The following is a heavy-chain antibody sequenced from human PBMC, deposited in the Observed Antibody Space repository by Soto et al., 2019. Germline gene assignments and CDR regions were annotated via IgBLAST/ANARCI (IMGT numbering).Heavy chain of an antibody. D-gene: IGHD6-13*01. CDR2: MNPNSGNT. CDR1: GYTFTSYD. CDR3: AIDYTGIAAAGVDWFDP. Sequence: GASVKVSCKASGYTFTSYDINWVRQATGQGLEWMGWMNPNSGNTGYAQKFQGRVTMTRNTSISTAYMELSSLRSEDTAVYYCAIDYTGIAAAGVDWFDPWGQGTLVTVSS. J-gene: IGHJ5*02. V-gene: IGHV1-8*01.